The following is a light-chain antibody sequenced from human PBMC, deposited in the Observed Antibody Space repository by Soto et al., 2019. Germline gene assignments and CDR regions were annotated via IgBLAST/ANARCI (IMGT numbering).Light chain of an antibody. CDR3: ASFTRSVTVV. CDR2: DVN. CDR1: SSDVGGYNY. V-gene: IGLV2-14*03. J-gene: IGLJ2*01. Sequence: QSALTQPASVSGSPGQSITISCAGTSSDVGGYNYVSWYQQHPGKVPRLIISDVNKRPSGVPDRFSGSKSGNTASLTISGLQAEDEAYYYCASFTRSVTVVFGGGTKLTVL.